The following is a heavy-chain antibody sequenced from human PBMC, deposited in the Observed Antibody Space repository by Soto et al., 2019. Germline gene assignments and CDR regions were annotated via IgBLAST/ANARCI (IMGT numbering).Heavy chain of an antibody. CDR1: GFTFITYA. Sequence: EVQLLDSGGGLVQPGGSLRLSCAASGFTFITYAMSWVRQAPGKGLEWVSIISGSGGSTYYPDSVKGRFTISRDNSKNALYLQMNSLSADDTAVYYCAKLPAAQSYFDSWGQGTLVTVSS. D-gene: IGHD2-2*01. J-gene: IGHJ4*02. V-gene: IGHV3-23*01. CDR2: ISGSGGST. CDR3: AKLPAAQSYFDS.